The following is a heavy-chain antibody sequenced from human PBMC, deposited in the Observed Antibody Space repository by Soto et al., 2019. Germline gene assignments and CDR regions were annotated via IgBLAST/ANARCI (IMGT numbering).Heavy chain of an antibody. D-gene: IGHD6-13*01. V-gene: IGHV3-53*01. CDR3: AYSSTPFDY. CDR2: IYSGGST. Sequence: PGGSLRLSCAASGFSLTNYVMNWVRQAPGKGLEWVSVIYSGGSTYYADSVKGRFTISRDNSKNTLYLQMNSLRAEDTAVYYCAYSSTPFDYWGQGTLVTVSS. J-gene: IGHJ4*02. CDR1: GFSLTNYV.